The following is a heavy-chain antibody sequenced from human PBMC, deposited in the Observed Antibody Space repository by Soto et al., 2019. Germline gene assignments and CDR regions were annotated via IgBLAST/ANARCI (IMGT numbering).Heavy chain of an antibody. Sequence: QVDFVQSGPEVRKPGASVNVSCKASGYTFSTYGISWVRQAPGQGLEWMGWISAYNHYTNYAQKFQDRVTMTTDTSTNTAYMELRSLTSGDTAMYFCARVGPSREVPYPFEYWGQGTLVTVSS. CDR3: ARVGPSREVPYPFEY. D-gene: IGHD1-26*01. CDR1: GYTFSTYG. J-gene: IGHJ4*02. CDR2: ISAYNHYT. V-gene: IGHV1-18*01.